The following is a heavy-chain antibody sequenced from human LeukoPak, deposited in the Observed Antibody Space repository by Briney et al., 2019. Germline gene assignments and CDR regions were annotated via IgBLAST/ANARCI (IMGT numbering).Heavy chain of an antibody. J-gene: IGHJ4*02. CDR3: AKDLSLSYYDFWSD. D-gene: IGHD3-3*01. CDR1: GFTFSSYA. CDR2: MSGSGGSG. V-gene: IGHV3-23*01. Sequence: GGSLRLSCAVSGFTFSSYAMSWVGGSASNEREWGSAMSGSGGSGYYADSVKGRFTISRDNSKNTLYLQMNSLRAEDTAVYYCAKDLSLSYYDFWSDGGQGTLVTVSS.